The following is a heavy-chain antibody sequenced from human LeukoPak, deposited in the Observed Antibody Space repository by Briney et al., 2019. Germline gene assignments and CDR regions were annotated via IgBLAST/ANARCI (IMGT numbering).Heavy chain of an antibody. CDR2: VYTSGIT. J-gene: IGHJ6*03. Sequence: KPSETLSLTCTVSGGFINSYYWSWIRQPAGKGLDWIGRVYTSGITNYNPSLKSRITMSVDTSKNQFSLKLTSVTAADTAVYYCARHNGFDRGYYYYMDVWGKGTTVTVSS. D-gene: IGHD3-9*01. CDR3: ARHNGFDRGYYYYMDV. CDR1: GGFINSYY. V-gene: IGHV4-4*07.